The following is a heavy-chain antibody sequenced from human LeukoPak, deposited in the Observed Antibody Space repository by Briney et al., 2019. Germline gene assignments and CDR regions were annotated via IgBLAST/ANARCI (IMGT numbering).Heavy chain of an antibody. D-gene: IGHD2-21*02. CDR3: ARDQYCGGDCSGAYYFDY. CDR1: GGSISSGGYS. V-gene: IGHV4-30-2*01. Sequence: SETLSLTCAVSGGSISSGGYSWSWIRQPPGKGLEWIGYIYHSGSTYYNPSLKSRVTISVDRSKNQFSLKLSSVTAADTAVYYCARDQYCGGDCSGAYYFDYWGQGTLVTVSS. CDR2: IYHSGST. J-gene: IGHJ4*02.